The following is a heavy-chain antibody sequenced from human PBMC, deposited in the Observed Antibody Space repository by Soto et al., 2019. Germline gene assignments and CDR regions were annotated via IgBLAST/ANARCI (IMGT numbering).Heavy chain of an antibody. V-gene: IGHV4-28*01. D-gene: IGHD2-15*01. J-gene: IGHJ4*02. Sequence: PSETLXLTCAVSGYTINSSNWWGWNRQPPGKGLEWIGYIYYSGTTYCNPSLKSRVTMSVDTSKNQFSLKLTSVTAVDIAVYYGAIRDIQGATDYLVQGTLDTVSS. CDR1: GYTINSSNW. CDR3: AIRDIQGATDY. CDR2: IYYSGTT.